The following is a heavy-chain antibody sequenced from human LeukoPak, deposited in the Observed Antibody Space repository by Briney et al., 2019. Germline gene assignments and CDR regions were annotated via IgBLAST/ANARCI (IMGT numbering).Heavy chain of an antibody. CDR1: GYTFTDFY. J-gene: IGHJ4*02. D-gene: IGHD2-15*01. V-gene: IGHV1-2*02. CDR3: AKVRPDIVVVVAATHADTARNSFDY. CDR2: INPNGGGT. Sequence: ASVKVSCKASGYTFTDFYIHWVRQAPGQGLEWMGWINPNGGGTNHAQKFQGRVTMTRDTSISTAYMDLRRLRSDDTAVYYCAKVRPDIVVVVAATHADTARNSFDYWGQGTLVTVSS.